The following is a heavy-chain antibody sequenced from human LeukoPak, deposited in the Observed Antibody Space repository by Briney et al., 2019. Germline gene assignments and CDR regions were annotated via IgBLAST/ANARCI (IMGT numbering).Heavy chain of an antibody. CDR3: ARGTSGVTRNFDY. V-gene: IGHV3-23*01. J-gene: IGHJ4*02. CDR2: ISSSGGST. CDR1: GFTFSSYA. D-gene: IGHD3-10*01. Sequence: GSLRLSCAASGFTFSSYAMSWVRQAPGKGLEWVSAISSSGGSTYYADSVKGRFTISRDNSKNTLYLQMNSLRAEDTAVYYCARGTSGVTRNFDYWGQGTLVTVSS.